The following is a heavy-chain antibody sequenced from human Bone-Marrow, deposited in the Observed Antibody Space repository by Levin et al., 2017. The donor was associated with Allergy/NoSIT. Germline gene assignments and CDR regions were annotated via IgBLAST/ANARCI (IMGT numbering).Heavy chain of an antibody. CDR3: ARDNVAENRPENVFDV. D-gene: IGHD1-14*01. J-gene: IGHJ3*01. V-gene: IGHV3-33*08. CDR2: ISYEGSRK. Sequence: HAGGSLRLSCAACGFNMNSFGMHWVRQAPGKGLAWVAMISYEGSRKEYGDTVKGRFTISRDNSKNTLNLQMSSLSVEDTAVYYCARDNVAENRPENVFDVWGQGTMVTVSS. CDR1: GFNMNSFG.